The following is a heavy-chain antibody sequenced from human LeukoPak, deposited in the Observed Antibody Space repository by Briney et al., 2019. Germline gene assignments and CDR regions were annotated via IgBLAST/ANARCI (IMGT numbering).Heavy chain of an antibody. J-gene: IGHJ4*02. CDR1: GVSISSGGYY. CDR3: ATVGQRSNYYPTYFDS. Sequence: PSETLSLTCTVSGVSISSGGYYWGRIRQPPGKGLEWIGTIYYSANTYYHPSVKSRVTLSVDTSKNQFSLKLSSVTAADSAVYYCATVGQRSNYYPTYFDSWGQGTLVTVSS. D-gene: IGHD3-22*01. CDR2: IYYSANT. V-gene: IGHV4-39*01.